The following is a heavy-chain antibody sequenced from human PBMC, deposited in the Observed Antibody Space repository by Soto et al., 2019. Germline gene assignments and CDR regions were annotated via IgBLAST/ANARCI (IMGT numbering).Heavy chain of an antibody. V-gene: IGHV4-34*01. D-gene: IGHD5-18*01. CDR3: AKDSGYNYGYFRWFDP. Sequence: SETLSLTCAVYGGSFSGYYWSWIRRPPGKGLEWIGEINHSGSTNYNPSLKSRVTISVDTSKSQFSLKLSSVTAADTAVYYCAKDSGYNYGYFRWFDPWGQGTLVTVSS. CDR2: INHSGST. J-gene: IGHJ5*02. CDR1: GGSFSGYY.